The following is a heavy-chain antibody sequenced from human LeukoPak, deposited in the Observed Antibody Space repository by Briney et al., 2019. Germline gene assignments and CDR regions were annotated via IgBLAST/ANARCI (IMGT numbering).Heavy chain of an antibody. CDR3: ARDYYDSSGYYGEDY. CDR1: GFTFSSYW. D-gene: IGHD3-22*01. CDR2: IKRDGSEK. J-gene: IGHJ4*02. V-gene: IGHV3-7*01. Sequence: GGSLRLSCAASGFTFSSYWMSWVRQAPGKGLEWVANIKRDGSEKYYVDSVKGRFTISRDNAKNSLYLQMNSLRAEDTAVYYCARDYYDSSGYYGEDYWGQGTLVTVSS.